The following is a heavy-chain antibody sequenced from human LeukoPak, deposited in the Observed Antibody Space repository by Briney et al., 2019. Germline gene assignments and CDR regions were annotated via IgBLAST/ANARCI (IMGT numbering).Heavy chain of an antibody. CDR3: ARGPSVRLGELSLDY. Sequence: PSETLSLTCTVSGDSISSGDYFWSWIRPPPGKGLEWIGYIYYSGSTYYNPPLKSRVSISLDRSKSQFSLKLRSVTAADTAVYYCARGPSVRLGELSLDYWGQGTLVTVSS. V-gene: IGHV4-30-4*01. CDR1: GDSISSGDYF. D-gene: IGHD3-16*02. J-gene: IGHJ4*02. CDR2: IYYSGST.